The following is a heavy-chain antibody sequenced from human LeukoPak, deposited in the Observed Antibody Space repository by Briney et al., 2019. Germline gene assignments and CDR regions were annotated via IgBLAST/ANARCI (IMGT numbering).Heavy chain of an antibody. CDR2: INHSGST. D-gene: IGHD3-22*01. Sequence: SETLSLTCAVYGGSFSGYYWSWIRQPPGKGLEWIGEINHSGSTNYNPSLKSRVTISVDTSKNQFSLKLSSVTAADTAVYYCARGWGYDSRDLFDYWGQGTLVTVSS. J-gene: IGHJ4*02. CDR1: GGSFSGYY. V-gene: IGHV4-34*01. CDR3: ARGWGYDSRDLFDY.